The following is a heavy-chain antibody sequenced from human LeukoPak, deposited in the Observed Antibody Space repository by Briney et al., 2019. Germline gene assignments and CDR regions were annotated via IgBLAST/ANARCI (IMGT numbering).Heavy chain of an antibody. CDR3: ARDSYYDNSGEGAFDI. CDR1: GGSISSGSYY. Sequence: PSETLSLTCTASGGSISSGSYYWSWIRQPAGKGLEWIGRIYTSGSTNYNPSLKSRVTMSVDTSKNQFSLKLSSVTAADTAVYYCARDSYYDNSGEGAFDIWGQGTLVTVSS. D-gene: IGHD3-22*01. CDR2: IYTSGST. V-gene: IGHV4-61*02. J-gene: IGHJ3*02.